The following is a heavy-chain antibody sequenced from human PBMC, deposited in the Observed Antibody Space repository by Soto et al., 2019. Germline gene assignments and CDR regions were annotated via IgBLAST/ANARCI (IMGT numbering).Heavy chain of an antibody. CDR2: IYSGGST. CDR3: AREYSSGYYYFYAMDV. V-gene: IGHV3-66*01. CDR1: GFTVSSNY. Sequence: EVQLVESGGGLVQPGGSLRLSCAASGFTVSSNYMSWVRQAPGKGLEWVSVIYSGGSTYYADSVKGRFTISGDNSKNTLYLQMNSLRAEDTAVYYCAREYSSGYYYFYAMDVWGQGTTVTVSS. D-gene: IGHD5-18*01. J-gene: IGHJ6*02.